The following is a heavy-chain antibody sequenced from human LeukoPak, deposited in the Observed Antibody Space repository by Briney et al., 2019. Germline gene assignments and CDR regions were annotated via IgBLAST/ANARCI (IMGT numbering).Heavy chain of an antibody. CDR2: IYTSRSI. CDR1: GGSISSYY. CDR3: ARDHRRDYGDYHFDY. D-gene: IGHD4-17*01. J-gene: IGHJ4*02. V-gene: IGHV4-4*07. Sequence: SETLSLTCIVSGGSISSYYWSWIRQPAGKGLEWIGRIYTSRSINYNPSLKSRVTMSVDTSKNQFSLKLTSLTAADTAVYHCARDHRRDYGDYHFDYWGQGTLVTVSS.